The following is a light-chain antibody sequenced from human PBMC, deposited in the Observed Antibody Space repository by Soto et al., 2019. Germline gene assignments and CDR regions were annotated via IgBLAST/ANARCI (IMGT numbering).Light chain of an antibody. V-gene: IGKV1-12*01. Sequence: DIQMTQSPSSLSAVVGDRVTITCRASRGIGDRLAWFQQKPGKGPRFLIQAASMLKSGVPSRFGGSGFRTEFILSINHLQPEDMATYYCLQFSSCPRSFGQGTKVEIK. J-gene: IGKJ1*01. CDR1: RGIGDR. CDR3: LQFSSCPRS. CDR2: AAS.